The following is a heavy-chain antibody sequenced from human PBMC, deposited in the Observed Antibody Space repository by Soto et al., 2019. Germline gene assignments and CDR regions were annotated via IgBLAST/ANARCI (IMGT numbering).Heavy chain of an antibody. Sequence: PGGPLRLSCCASGFTFGSYAMHWVRQAPEKRLEWLALISYQGTNKQHADSVKGRFTISRDNSKNTLYLQIYSLRPEDTAKYFCARERSGAYFYGLDIWGRGTTVIVSS. CDR3: ARERSGAYFYGLDI. D-gene: IGHD1-26*01. J-gene: IGHJ6*01. CDR1: GFTFGSYA. CDR2: ISYQGTNK. V-gene: IGHV3-30-3*01.